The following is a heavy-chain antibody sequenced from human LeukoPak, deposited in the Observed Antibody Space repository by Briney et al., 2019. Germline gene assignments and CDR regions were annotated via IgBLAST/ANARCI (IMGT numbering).Heavy chain of an antibody. J-gene: IGHJ4*02. CDR2: ISGSGGST. CDR3: VKDSTNWSFDY. V-gene: IGHV3-23*01. D-gene: IGHD2-2*01. Sequence: GRSLRLSCAASGFTFSSYAMSWVRQAPGKGLEWVSAISGSGGSTYYADSVKGRFTISRDNSKNTLYLQMSSLRAEDTALYYCVKDSTNWSFDYWGQGTLVTVSS. CDR1: GFTFSSYA.